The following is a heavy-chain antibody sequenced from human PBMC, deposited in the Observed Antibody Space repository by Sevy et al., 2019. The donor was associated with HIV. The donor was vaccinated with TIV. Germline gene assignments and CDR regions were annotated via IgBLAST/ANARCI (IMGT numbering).Heavy chain of an antibody. Sequence: ASVKVSCKASGYTFTSYGISWVRQAPGQGLEWMGWISAYNVNTNYAQKLQGRVTMTTDTSTSTAYMELRSLRSDDTAVYYCARVVSFYDFWRGTDYWGQGTLVTVSS. J-gene: IGHJ4*02. D-gene: IGHD3-3*01. CDR3: ARVVSFYDFWRGTDY. V-gene: IGHV1-18*01. CDR2: ISAYNVNT. CDR1: GYTFTSYG.